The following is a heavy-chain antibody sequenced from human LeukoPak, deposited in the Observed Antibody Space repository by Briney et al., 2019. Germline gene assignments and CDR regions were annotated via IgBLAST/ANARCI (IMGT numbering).Heavy chain of an antibody. CDR2: INPNSGGT. CDR1: GYTFTGYY. J-gene: IGHJ4*02. CDR3: ATDAYCSGSSCQVQEDY. Sequence: ASVKVSCKASGYTFTGYYMHWVRQAPGQGLEWMGWINPNSGGTNYAQKFQGRVTMTRDTSISTAYMELSRLRSDDTAVYYCATDAYCSGSSCQVQEDYWGQGTLVTVSS. V-gene: IGHV1-2*02. D-gene: IGHD2-15*01.